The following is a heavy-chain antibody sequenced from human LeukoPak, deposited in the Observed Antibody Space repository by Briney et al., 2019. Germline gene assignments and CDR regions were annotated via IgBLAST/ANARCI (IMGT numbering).Heavy chain of an antibody. J-gene: IGHJ4*02. CDR1: GYIFTSHY. D-gene: IGHD2-21*01. CDR2: INPNTGST. Sequence: ASVKVSCKASGYIFTSHYMHWVRQAPGKGLEWVGWINPNTGSTNFAQNCQGRIDMMRGPSITTFYMELNSLRPDDTAVYYCARSVSISPICDYGGQGTLIPVPS. V-gene: IGHV1-2*02. CDR3: ARSVSISPICDY.